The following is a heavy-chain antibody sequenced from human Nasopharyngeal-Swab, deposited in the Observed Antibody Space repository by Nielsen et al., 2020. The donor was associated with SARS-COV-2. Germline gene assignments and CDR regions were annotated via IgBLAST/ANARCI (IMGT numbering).Heavy chain of an antibody. CDR2: IGDKDHNNAT. Sequence: GGSLRLSCAASGFIFSASAIHWVRQASVKGREWVGRIGDKDHNNATTYGASVQGRFTISRDDSKNTAFLQMDSLKTEDTALYYCTTDFYFDYWGQGTLVTVSS. J-gene: IGHJ4*02. V-gene: IGHV3-73*01. CDR1: GFIFSASA. CDR3: TTDFYFDY.